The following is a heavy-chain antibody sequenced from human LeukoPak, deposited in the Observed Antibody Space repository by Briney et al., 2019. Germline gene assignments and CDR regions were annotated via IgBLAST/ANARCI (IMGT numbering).Heavy chain of an antibody. CDR2: INPSGGST. Sequence: ASVKVSCKASGYTFTSYYMHWVRQAPGQGLEWMGIINPSGGSTSYAQKFQGRVTMTTDTSTSTAYMELRSLRSDDTAVYYCARDFLSYSGSYYDYWGQGTLVTVSS. J-gene: IGHJ4*02. CDR3: ARDFLSYSGSYYDY. CDR1: GYTFTSYY. D-gene: IGHD1-26*01. V-gene: IGHV1-46*01.